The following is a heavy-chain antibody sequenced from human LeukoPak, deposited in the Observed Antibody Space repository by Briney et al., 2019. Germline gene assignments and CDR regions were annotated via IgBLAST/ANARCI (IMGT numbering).Heavy chain of an antibody. CDR3: AGRSGSYQRY. V-gene: IGHV4-59*03. CDR2: IYNSGTT. CDR1: GGSISSYY. J-gene: IGHJ4*02. Sequence: SETLSLTCTVSGGSISSYYWSWIRQPPGKGLEWIGYIYNSGTTNYKTNYNPSLKSRVTISIDTSKNQFFLKMNSVTAADTAVYYCAGRSGSYQRYWGQGILVTVSS. D-gene: IGHD1-26*01.